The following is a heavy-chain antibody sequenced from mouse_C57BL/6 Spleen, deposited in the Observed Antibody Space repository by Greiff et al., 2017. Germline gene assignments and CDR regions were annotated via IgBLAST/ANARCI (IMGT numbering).Heavy chain of an antibody. CDR3: ARKGYYGSHYYAMAY. Sequence: VQLQQPGAELVKPGASVKMSCKASGYTFTSYWITWVKQRPGQGLEWIGDIYPGSGSTNYNEKFKSKATLTVDTSSSTAYMQLSSLTSEDSAVYYSARKGYYGSHYYAMAYWGQGTSVTVSS. V-gene: IGHV1-55*01. J-gene: IGHJ4*01. CDR2: IYPGSGST. D-gene: IGHD1-1*01. CDR1: GYTFTSYW.